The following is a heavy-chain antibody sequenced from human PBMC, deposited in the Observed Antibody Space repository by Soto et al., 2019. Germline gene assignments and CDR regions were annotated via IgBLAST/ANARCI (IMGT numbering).Heavy chain of an antibody. CDR2: IIPIIGII. CDR3: AGDPDSHYNDSHASSYP. Sequence: QVQLVQSGAEVKKPGSSVKVSCKASGGTFSTYTITWVRQAPGQGLEWMGRIIPIIGIINYAQKFQGRVTITXXKXTGTAYRELTRLRSDDTAVYYCAGDPDSHYNDSHASSYPWGQGTLVTVSS. V-gene: IGHV1-69*08. CDR1: GGTFSTYT. J-gene: IGHJ5*02. D-gene: IGHD3-22*01.